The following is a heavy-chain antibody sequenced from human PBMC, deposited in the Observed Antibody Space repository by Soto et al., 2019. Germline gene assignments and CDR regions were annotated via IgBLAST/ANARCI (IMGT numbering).Heavy chain of an antibody. CDR3: TRPDYGGNSRTGDY. CDR1: GLAFVGSG. J-gene: IGHJ4*02. Sequence: EVQLVESGGGLVQPGGSLKLSCAASGLAFVGSGIHWVRQPSGKGLEWVGRIRSHTNNYATEYAASVKGSFIISRDDSTNTAYLQMNSLKTEDTAVYYCTRPDYGGNSRTGDYWGRGTLVTVSA. D-gene: IGHD4-17*01. V-gene: IGHV3-73*02. CDR2: IRSHTNNYAT.